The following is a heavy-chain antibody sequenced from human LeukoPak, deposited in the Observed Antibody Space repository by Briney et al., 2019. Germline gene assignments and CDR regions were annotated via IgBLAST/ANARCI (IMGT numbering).Heavy chain of an antibody. CDR2: ISGSGGST. D-gene: IGHD3-10*01. V-gene: IGHV3-23*01. CDR1: GFSFSSYA. J-gene: IGHJ4*02. CDR3: AKDRSGSYYKGNFDY. Sequence: GGSLRLSCAASGFSFSSYAMSWVRQAPGKGLEWVSAISGSGGSTYYADSVKGRFTISRDNSKNTLYLQMNSLRAGDTAVYYCAKDRSGSYYKGNFDYWGQGTLVTVSS.